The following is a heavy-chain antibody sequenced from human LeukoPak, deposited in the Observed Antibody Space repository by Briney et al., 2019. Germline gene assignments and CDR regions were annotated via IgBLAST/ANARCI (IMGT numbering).Heavy chain of an antibody. J-gene: IGHJ4*02. Sequence: GGSLRLSCAASGFTVSSNYMSWVRQAPGKGLEWSSVIYSGGSTYYEDSVKGRFTISRDNSKNTLYLQMNSLRGEDRAVYYCAGGGDYYDSRGYYSIPHYWGQGTLVTVSS. D-gene: IGHD3-22*01. CDR3: AGGGDYYDSRGYYSIPHY. V-gene: IGHV3-53*01. CDR1: GFTVSSNY. CDR2: IYSGGST.